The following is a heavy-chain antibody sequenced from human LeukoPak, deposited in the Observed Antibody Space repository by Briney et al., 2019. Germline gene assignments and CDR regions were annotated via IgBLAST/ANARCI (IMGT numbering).Heavy chain of an antibody. CDR1: GGSISSSSYY. J-gene: IGHJ5*02. V-gene: IGHV4-39*01. CDR2: IYYSGST. Sequence: SETLSLTCTVSGGSISSSSYYWGWIRQPRGKGLEWIGSIYYSGSTYYNPSLKSRVTISVDTSKNQFSLKLSSVTAADTAVYYCATAFYDILDPNWFDPWGQGTLVTVSS. D-gene: IGHD3-9*01. CDR3: ATAFYDILDPNWFDP.